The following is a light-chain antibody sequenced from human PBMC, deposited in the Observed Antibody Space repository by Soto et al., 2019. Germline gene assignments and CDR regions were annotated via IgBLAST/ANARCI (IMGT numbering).Light chain of an antibody. Sequence: EIVMTQSPATLSVSPGESATLSCRASQSVSSYLAWYQQKPGQAPRLLIYDASNRATGIPARFSGSGSGTDFTLTISRLEPEDFAVYYCQQYDDWPETFGQGTKVDI. CDR3: QQYDDWPET. V-gene: IGKV3D-15*01. CDR2: DAS. J-gene: IGKJ1*01. CDR1: QSVSSY.